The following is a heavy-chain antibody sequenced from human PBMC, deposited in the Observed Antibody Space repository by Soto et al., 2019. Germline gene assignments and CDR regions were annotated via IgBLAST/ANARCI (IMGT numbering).Heavy chain of an antibody. D-gene: IGHD3-22*01. J-gene: IGHJ5*02. CDR2: IIPIFGTT. CDR1: GGTFGSDA. CDR3: ARDRTDSGYYTNWLDP. V-gene: IGHV1-69*06. Sequence: QVHLMQSGAEVKKPGSSVKVSCKASGGTFGSDATTWVRQAPGQGLEWVGRIIPIFGTTNYAQNLQGRVTISADKSTLTSYMELHSLTSDDTALYYCARDRTDSGYYTNWLDPWGQGTQVTVSS.